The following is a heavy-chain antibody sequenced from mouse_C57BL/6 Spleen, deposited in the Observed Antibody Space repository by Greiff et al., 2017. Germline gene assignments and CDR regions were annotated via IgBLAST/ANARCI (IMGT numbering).Heavy chain of an antibody. CDR1: GYTFTSYW. J-gene: IGHJ2*01. CDR2: INPSNGGT. Sequence: QVQLKESGTELVKPGASVKLSCKASGYTFTSYWMHWVKQRPGQGLEWIGNINPSNGGTNYNEKFKSKATLTVDKSSSTAYMQLSSLTSEDSAVYYCARITTVVDFDYWGQGTTLTVSS. D-gene: IGHD1-1*01. CDR3: ARITTVVDFDY. V-gene: IGHV1-53*01.